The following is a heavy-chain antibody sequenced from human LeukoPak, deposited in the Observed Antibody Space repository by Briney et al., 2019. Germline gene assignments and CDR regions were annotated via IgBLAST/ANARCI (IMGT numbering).Heavy chain of an antibody. D-gene: IGHD6-25*01. J-gene: IGHJ6*02. Sequence: GGSLRLSCAASGFTFSDYYMSWIRQAPGKGLEWVSYISSSGSTIYYADSVKGRFTISRDNAKNSLYPQMNSLRAEDTAVYYCARRSAAYYYYGMDVWGQGTTVTVSS. CDR3: ARRSAAYYYYGMDV. CDR1: GFTFSDYY. CDR2: ISSSGSTI. V-gene: IGHV3-11*01.